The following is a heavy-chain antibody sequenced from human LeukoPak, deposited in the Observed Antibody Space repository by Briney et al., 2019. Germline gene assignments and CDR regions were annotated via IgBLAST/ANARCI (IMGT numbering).Heavy chain of an antibody. V-gene: IGHV3-21*01. J-gene: IGHJ5*02. Sequence: GGPLRLSCAASGFTFSSYSMNWVRQAPGKGLEWVSSISSSSSYIYYADSVKGRFTISRDNAKNSLYLQMNSPRAEDTAVYYCARDEASGTLRPNWFDPWGQGTLVTVSS. CDR3: ARDEASGTLRPNWFDP. D-gene: IGHD2-2*01. CDR2: ISSSSSYI. CDR1: GFTFSSYS.